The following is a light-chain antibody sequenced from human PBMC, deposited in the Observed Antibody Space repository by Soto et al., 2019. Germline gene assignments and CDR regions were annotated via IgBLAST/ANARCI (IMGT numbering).Light chain of an antibody. CDR2: SAS. V-gene: IGKV3-15*01. J-gene: IGKJ3*01. CDR1: QSVTSN. CDR3: QQYGNWPFT. Sequence: EIVMTQSPATLSVSPGERATLSCRASQSVTSNLAWYQQKPGQAPRLLIFSASTRATGIPARFSGSGSRTDFTLTISSLQSEDFAVYYCQQYGNWPFTFGPGTKVDVK.